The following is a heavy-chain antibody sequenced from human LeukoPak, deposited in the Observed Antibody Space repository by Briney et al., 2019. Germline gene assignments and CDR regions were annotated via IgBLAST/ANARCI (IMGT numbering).Heavy chain of an antibody. D-gene: IGHD3-16*01. CDR3: ARDKFGGTDY. J-gene: IGHJ4*02. Sequence: PGGSLRLSCAASGFTLSSYSMNWVRQAPGKGLEWVSYISSSSSTIYYADSVKGRFTISRDNAKNSLYLQMNSLRAEDTAVYYCARDKFGGTDYWGQGTLVTVSS. CDR1: GFTLSSYS. V-gene: IGHV3-48*04. CDR2: ISSSSSTI.